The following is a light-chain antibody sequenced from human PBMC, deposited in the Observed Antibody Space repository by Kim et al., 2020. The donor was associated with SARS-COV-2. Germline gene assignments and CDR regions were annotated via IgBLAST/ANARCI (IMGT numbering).Light chain of an antibody. CDR3: RQGTHWPYT. V-gene: IGKV2-30*02. CDR2: KVS. CDR1: QCVVPCGGVTD. Sequence: QPGCITGRSSQCVVPCGGVTDVNWFQTGPGQCPWLMIYKVSNRDSGVPDRFSGIGSGPDFTLKISRVEAEDVAVYYCRQGTHWPYTFGQGTKLEI. J-gene: IGKJ2*01.